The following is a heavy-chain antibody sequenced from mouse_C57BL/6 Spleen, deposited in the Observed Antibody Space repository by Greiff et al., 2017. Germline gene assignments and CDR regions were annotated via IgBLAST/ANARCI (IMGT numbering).Heavy chain of an antibody. V-gene: IGHV1-63*01. Sequence: VQLQQSGAELVRPGTSVKMSCKASGYTFTNYWIGWAKQRPGHGLEWIGDIYPGGGYTNYNEKFKGKATLTADKSSSTAYMQFSSLTSEDSAIYYCARRGDLAWFAYWGQGTLVTVSA. D-gene: IGHD3-3*01. CDR2: IYPGGGYT. CDR3: ARRGDLAWFAY. CDR1: GYTFTNYW. J-gene: IGHJ3*01.